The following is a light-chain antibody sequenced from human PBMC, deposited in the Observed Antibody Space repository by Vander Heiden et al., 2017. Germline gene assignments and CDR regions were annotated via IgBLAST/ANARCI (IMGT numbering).Light chain of an antibody. CDR3: QQENSYPLT. CDR1: QSISSW. V-gene: IGKV1-5*01. J-gene: IGKJ4*01. CDR2: DAY. Sequence: DIQMTQSPSTLSASVGDRVTITCRASQSISSWLAWYQQKSGKAPKLLIYDAYSLESGVPSRFSGSGSGTEFTLTISSLQPDDFATYYCQQENSYPLTFGGGTKVEIK.